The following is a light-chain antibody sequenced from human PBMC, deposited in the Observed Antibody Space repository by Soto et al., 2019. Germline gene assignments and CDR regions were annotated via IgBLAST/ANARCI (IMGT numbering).Light chain of an antibody. CDR2: EVS. V-gene: IGKV2D-29*02. CDR1: QSLVHSNGKTY. J-gene: IGKJ4*01. CDR3: MQDVELPFT. Sequence: DIVMTQTPLSLPVTLGQPASISCRSSQSLVHSNGKTYLYWYLQKPGQSPQLLIYEVSNRFSGVSDRFSASGSGTDFTLKISRVEAEDVGVYYCMQDVELPFTFGGGTKVDIK.